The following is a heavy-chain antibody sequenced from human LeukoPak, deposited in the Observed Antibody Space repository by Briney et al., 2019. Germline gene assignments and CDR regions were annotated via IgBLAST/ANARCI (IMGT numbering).Heavy chain of an antibody. Sequence: PSETLSLTCTVSGGSVSSGIYYWSWIRQPPWKGLEWIGYIFYSGTTNYNPSLKSRVTISVDTSKNQFSLKLSSLTAADTAVYYCARTTSGWYYFDYWGQGTLVTVSS. CDR2: IFYSGTT. D-gene: IGHD6-19*01. CDR3: ARTTSGWYYFDY. V-gene: IGHV4-61*01. CDR1: GGSVSSGIYY. J-gene: IGHJ4*02.